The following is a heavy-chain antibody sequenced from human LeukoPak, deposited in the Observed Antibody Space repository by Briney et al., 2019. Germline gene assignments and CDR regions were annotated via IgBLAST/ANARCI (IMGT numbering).Heavy chain of an antibody. Sequence: ASVKVSCKASGYIFTSYYMHWVRQAPGQGLEWMGRINPSGGNTNYAQKFQGRVTMTRDTSTSTAYMELRSLRSDDTAVYYCARDSSIYDMHPWGQGTLVTVSS. CDR2: INPSGGNT. CDR3: ARDSSIYDMHP. J-gene: IGHJ5*02. CDR1: GYIFTSYY. V-gene: IGHV1-46*01. D-gene: IGHD3-9*01.